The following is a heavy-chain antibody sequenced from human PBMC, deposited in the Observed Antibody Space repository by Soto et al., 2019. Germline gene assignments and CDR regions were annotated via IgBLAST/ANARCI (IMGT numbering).Heavy chain of an antibody. CDR3: ARDHSIDAFDI. D-gene: IGHD2-15*01. J-gene: IGHJ3*02. CDR1: GFTFSSYS. Sequence: PGGSLRLSCAASGFTFSSYSMNWVRQAPGKGLEWVSYISSSSSTIYYADSVKGRFTISRDNAKNSLYLQMNSLRAEDTAVYYCARDHSIDAFDIWGQGTMVTVSS. V-gene: IGHV3-48*01. CDR2: ISSSSSTI.